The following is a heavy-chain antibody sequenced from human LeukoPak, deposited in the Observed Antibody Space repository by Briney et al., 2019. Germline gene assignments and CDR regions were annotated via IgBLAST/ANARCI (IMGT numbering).Heavy chain of an antibody. CDR3: ASGGSYYVLDY. D-gene: IGHD1-26*01. Sequence: SETLSLTCSVSGGSFTGYYWSWIRQPPGRGLEWIGFIYYSGSTDYNPSLKRRVTISVDTSKKQFSLKLTSVTAADTAVYYCASGGSYYVLDYWGQGTLVTVSS. CDR1: GGSFTGYY. J-gene: IGHJ4*01. V-gene: IGHV4-59*01. CDR2: IYYSGST.